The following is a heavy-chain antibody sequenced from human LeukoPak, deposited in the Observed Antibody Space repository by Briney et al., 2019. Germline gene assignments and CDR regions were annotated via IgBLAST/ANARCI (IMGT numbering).Heavy chain of an antibody. CDR1: GFAVGSNY. V-gene: IGHV3-23*01. CDR2: ISGSGGST. D-gene: IGHD6-19*01. CDR3: AKDSERAVALTFDY. Sequence: GGSLRLSCVASGFAVGSNYMSWVRQAPGKGLEWVSAISGSGGSTYYADPVKGRFTISRDNSKNTLYLQMNSLRAEDTAVYYCAKDSERAVALTFDYWGQGTLVTVSS. J-gene: IGHJ4*02.